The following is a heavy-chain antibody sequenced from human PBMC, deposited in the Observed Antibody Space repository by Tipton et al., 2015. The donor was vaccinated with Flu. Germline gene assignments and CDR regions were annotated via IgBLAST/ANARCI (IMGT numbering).Heavy chain of an antibody. J-gene: IGHJ3*02. Sequence: QLAQSGAEVKKPGESLKISCKGSGYSFTSYWIGWVRQMPGKGLEWMGIIYPGDSDTRYSPSFQGQVTISADKSISTAYLQWSSLKASDTAMYYCARQRSYIAVAGFDAFDIWGQGTMVTVSS. CDR3: ARQRSYIAVAGFDAFDI. V-gene: IGHV5-51*01. D-gene: IGHD6-19*01. CDR1: GYSFTSYW. CDR2: IYPGDSDT.